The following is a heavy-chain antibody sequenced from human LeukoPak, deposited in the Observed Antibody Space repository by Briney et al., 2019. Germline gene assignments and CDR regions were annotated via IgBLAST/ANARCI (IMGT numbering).Heavy chain of an antibody. CDR2: ISSNGGST. V-gene: IGHV3-64*01. J-gene: IGHJ4*02. D-gene: IGHD6-19*01. CDR1: GFTFSSYA. CDR3: ARRSAVAGYDY. Sequence: GGSLRLSCAASGFTFSSYAMHWVRQAPGKGLEYVSAISSNGGSTYYANSVKGGFTISRDNSKNTLYLQMGSLRAEDMAVYYCARRSAVAGYDYWGQGTLVTVSS.